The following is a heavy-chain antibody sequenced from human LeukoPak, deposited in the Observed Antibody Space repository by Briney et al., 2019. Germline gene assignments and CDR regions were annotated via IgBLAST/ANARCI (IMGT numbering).Heavy chain of an antibody. Sequence: SETLSLMCTVSGGPISSGVYFWTWIRQHPEKSLEWIGYIFYSGSAYYNPALKSRVTISVDTSKNQFSLKLSSVTAADTAVYYWARGSTLIRGFDYWSQGTLVTVSS. V-gene: IGHV4-31*03. D-gene: IGHD3-10*01. CDR2: IFYSGSA. J-gene: IGHJ4*02. CDR1: GGPISSGVYF. CDR3: ARGSTLIRGFDY.